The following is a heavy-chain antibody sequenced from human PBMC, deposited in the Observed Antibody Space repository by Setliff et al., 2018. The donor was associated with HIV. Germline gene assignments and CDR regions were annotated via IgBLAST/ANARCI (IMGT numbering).Heavy chain of an antibody. D-gene: IGHD3-22*01. CDR3: ARQGAGYYYDSSEYYTGNGFDM. J-gene: IGHJ3*02. Sequence: SETLSLTCTVSGGSFIGSSFQSTWIRQTPGKGLEWIADIAYSGTTMYTNYNPSLESRVIISEDTSRDQFFLKLTSVTAADTAVYYCARQGAGYYYDSSEYYTGNGFDMWGQGTMVTVSS. V-gene: IGHV4-39*01. CDR2: IAYSGTTMYT. CDR1: GGSFIGSSFQ.